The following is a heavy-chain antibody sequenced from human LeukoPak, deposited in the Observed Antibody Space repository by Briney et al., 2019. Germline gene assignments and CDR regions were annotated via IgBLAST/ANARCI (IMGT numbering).Heavy chain of an antibody. CDR2: IHYSGST. CDR1: GDSISSYY. CDR3: ARDGGVVRGYYYGMDV. Sequence: PSETLSLTCTVSGDSISSYYWSWIRQPPGKGLEWIGYIHYSGSTNYNSSLKSRVTISVDTSKSQISLKLSSVTAADTAVYYCARDGGVVRGYYYGMDVWGQGTTDTVSS. D-gene: IGHD2-8*02. J-gene: IGHJ6*02. V-gene: IGHV4-59*01.